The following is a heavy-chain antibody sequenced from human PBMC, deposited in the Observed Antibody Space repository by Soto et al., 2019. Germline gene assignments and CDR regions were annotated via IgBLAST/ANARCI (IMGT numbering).Heavy chain of an antibody. D-gene: IGHD6-19*01. Sequence: PGGSLRLSCAASGFTSSSYSMNWVRQAPGKGLEWVSYISSSSSTIYYADSVKGRFPISRDNAKNSLYLQMNSLRDEDTAVYYCARDPIAVAGRGHFDYWGQGTLVTVSS. CDR2: ISSSSSTI. J-gene: IGHJ4*02. CDR3: ARDPIAVAGRGHFDY. CDR1: GFTSSSYS. V-gene: IGHV3-48*02.